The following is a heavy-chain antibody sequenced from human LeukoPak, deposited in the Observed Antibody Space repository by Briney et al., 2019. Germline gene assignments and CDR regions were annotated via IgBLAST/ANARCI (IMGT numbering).Heavy chain of an antibody. CDR2: IIPILGIA. CDR3: ARASTPEYSSSSPEFDP. Sequence: ASVKVSCKASGGTFSSYAISWVRQAPGQGLEWMGRIIPILGIANYAQKFQGRVTITADKSTSTAYMELSSLRSEDTAVYYCARASTPEYSSSSPEFDPWGQGTLVTVSS. J-gene: IGHJ5*02. CDR1: GGTFSSYA. D-gene: IGHD6-6*01. V-gene: IGHV1-69*04.